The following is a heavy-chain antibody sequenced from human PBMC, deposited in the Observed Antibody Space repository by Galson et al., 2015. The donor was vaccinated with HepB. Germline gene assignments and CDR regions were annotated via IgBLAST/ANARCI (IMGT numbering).Heavy chain of an antibody. J-gene: IGHJ6*02. Sequence: QSGAEVKKSGESLKISCKGSGYRFSDYWIAWVRQMPGKGLEWMGFIYPGDSQTRYSPSFQGQVTFSADKSISTAYLQWSSLKASYTAMYFCTRFGGPTFNHFGLDVWGQGTTVTVSS. CDR2: IYPGDSQT. V-gene: IGHV5-51*01. CDR3: TRFGGPTFNHFGLDV. D-gene: IGHD2/OR15-2a*01. CDR1: GYRFSDYW.